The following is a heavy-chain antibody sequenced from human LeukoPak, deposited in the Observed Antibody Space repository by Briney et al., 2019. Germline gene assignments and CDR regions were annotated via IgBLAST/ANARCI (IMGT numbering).Heavy chain of an antibody. CDR2: TSAYNGNT. D-gene: IGHD3-10*01. J-gene: IGHJ6*04. V-gene: IGHV1-18*04. CDR1: GYTFSRYG. Sequence: GASVKLSCTASGYTFSRYGISWVRQAPGQGLGWMGWTSAYNGNTNNAHKLQGRGTITTDTSTSTAYMELRSLRPDDTAVYYCARAGLLWFGELLQVGLMDVWGKGTTVTVSS. CDR3: ARAGLLWFGELLQVGLMDV.